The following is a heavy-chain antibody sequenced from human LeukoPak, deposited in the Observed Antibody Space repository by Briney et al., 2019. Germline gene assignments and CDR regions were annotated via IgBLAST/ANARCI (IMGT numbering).Heavy chain of an antibody. Sequence: GGSLRLSCAVSGFTIRSFGMSWVRQAPGKGLEWVSGIRGSGGTTYYADSVKGRFTISRDNSKNTLYLQMNSLRAEDTAVYYCAKDGGEYYDILTGYYPRLYYMDVWGKGTTVTVSS. CDR2: IRGSGGTT. V-gene: IGHV3-23*01. J-gene: IGHJ6*03. CDR3: AKDGGEYYDILTGYYPRLYYMDV. D-gene: IGHD3-9*01. CDR1: GFTIRSFG.